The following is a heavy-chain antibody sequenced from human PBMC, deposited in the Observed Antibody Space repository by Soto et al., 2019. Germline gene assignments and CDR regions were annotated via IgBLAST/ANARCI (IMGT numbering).Heavy chain of an antibody. CDR1: GDTFKNCV. CDR3: AAELGFGTVSVV. V-gene: IGHV1-69*01. D-gene: IGHD7-27*01. CDR2: IIPLFGTT. J-gene: IGHJ6*02. Sequence: QVQVVQSGVEVRRPGSSVKVSCKASGDTFKNCVISWVRQAPGQGLEWMGGIIPLFGTTDFAQRFQGRLTITTDESTTTADMELSRLRSEDTATYYCAAELGFGTVSVVWGQGTTVIVSS.